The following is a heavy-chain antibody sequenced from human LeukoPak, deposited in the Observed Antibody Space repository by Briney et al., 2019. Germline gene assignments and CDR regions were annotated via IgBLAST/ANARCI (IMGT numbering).Heavy chain of an antibody. CDR1: GFTFSSYW. CDR2: IRSDETYT. V-gene: IGHV3-74*01. Sequence: GGSLRLSCAASGFTFSSYWLHWVRQAPGKGLVWVARIRSDETYTDYADSVKGRFTISRDDAKNTLYLQMNSLRAEDTAIYYCTTIRPDYWGQGALVTVSS. CDR3: TTIRPDY. D-gene: IGHD5-12*01. J-gene: IGHJ4*02.